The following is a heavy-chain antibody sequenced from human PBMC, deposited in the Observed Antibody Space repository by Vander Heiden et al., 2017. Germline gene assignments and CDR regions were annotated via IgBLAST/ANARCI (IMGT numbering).Heavy chain of an antibody. CDR1: GFTFSSYA. CDR3: ARDTYYYDSSGYYY. CDR2: ISYDGSNK. Sequence: QVQLVESGGGVVQPGRSLRLSCAASGFTFSSYAMHWVRQAPGKGLEWVAVISYDGSNKYYADSVKGRFTISRDNSKNTLYLQMNSLRAEDTAVYYCARDTYYYDSSGYYYWGQGTLVTVSS. D-gene: IGHD3-22*01. V-gene: IGHV3-30*04. J-gene: IGHJ4*02.